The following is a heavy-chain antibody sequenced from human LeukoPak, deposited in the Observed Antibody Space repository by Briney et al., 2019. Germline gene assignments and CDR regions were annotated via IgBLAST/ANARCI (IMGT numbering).Heavy chain of an antibody. CDR2: ISYDGSNE. Sequence: GGSLRLSCATSGFTLSSYVMHWVRQAPGKGLEWVAVISYDGSNEYYADSVKGRFTISRDNSKNTLYLQMNSLRAEDTAVYYCASPYCTNGVCYGVVDAFDIWGQGTMVTVSS. D-gene: IGHD2-8*01. CDR3: ASPYCTNGVCYGVVDAFDI. CDR1: GFTLSSYV. J-gene: IGHJ3*02. V-gene: IGHV3-30*04.